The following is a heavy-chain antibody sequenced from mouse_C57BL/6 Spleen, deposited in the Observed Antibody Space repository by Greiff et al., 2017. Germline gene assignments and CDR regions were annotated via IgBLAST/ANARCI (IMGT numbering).Heavy chain of an antibody. CDR2: IDPSDSET. V-gene: IGHV1-52*01. D-gene: IGHD1-1*01. Sequence: QVQLQQPGAELVRPGSSVKLSCKASGYTFTSYWMHWVKQRPIQGLEWIGNIDPSDSETHYNQKFKDKATLTVDNSSSTAYMQLSSLTSEDSAVYYCARIYYYGSSYDFDYWGQGTTLTVSS. CDR3: ARIYYYGSSYDFDY. CDR1: GYTFTSYW. J-gene: IGHJ2*01.